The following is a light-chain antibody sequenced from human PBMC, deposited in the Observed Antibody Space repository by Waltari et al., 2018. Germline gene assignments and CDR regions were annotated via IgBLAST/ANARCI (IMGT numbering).Light chain of an antibody. V-gene: IGKV3-11*01. CDR2: DAS. CDR3: QQRSSLTTYT. CDR1: QSVGPS. Sequence: EIVLTQSPATLSLSHGETATLSCRASQSVGPSLDWYQQKPGQAPRLLIYDASNRATGIPDRFRGSGSGTAFTLTISSLEPEDFAVYYCQQRSSLTTYTFGQGARLEIK. J-gene: IGKJ2*01.